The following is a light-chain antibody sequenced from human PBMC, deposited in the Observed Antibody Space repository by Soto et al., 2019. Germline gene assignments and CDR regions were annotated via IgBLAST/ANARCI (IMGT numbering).Light chain of an antibody. V-gene: IGLV2-14*01. CDR1: SSDVGGYIY. CDR2: EVS. J-gene: IGLJ2*01. CDR3: CSYSTATEGVL. Sequence: QSALTQPASVSGSPGQSITISCTGTSSDVGGYIYVSWFQHHPGKAPKLMIYEVSNRPSGVSNRFSGSRSDNTASLTISGLQTEDEAIYYCCSYSTATEGVLFGGGTQLTVL.